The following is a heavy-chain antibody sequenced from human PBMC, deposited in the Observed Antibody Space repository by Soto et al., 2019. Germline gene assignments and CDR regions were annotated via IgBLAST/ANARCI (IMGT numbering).Heavy chain of an antibody. V-gene: IGHV4-39*02. CDR1: GGSVSSSSYY. CDR3: ARLGTTYNYYGMDV. D-gene: IGHD4-17*01. J-gene: IGHJ6*02. Sequence: PSETLSLTCTVSGGSVSSSSYYWGWIRQPPGKGLEWIGSIYYSGSTYYNPSLKSRVTISIDTSKNHFSLKLSSVTAADTAVYYCARLGTTYNYYGMDVWGQGTTVTVSS. CDR2: IYYSGST.